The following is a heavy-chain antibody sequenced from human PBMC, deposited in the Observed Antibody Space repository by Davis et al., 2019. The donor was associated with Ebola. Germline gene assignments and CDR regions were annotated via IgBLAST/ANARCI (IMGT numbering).Heavy chain of an antibody. D-gene: IGHD3-9*01. V-gene: IGHV4-34*01. CDR1: SGSLSGYY. CDR3: ARGRRNLIY. CDR2: VNDSGST. Sequence: MPGGSLRLSCAVYSGSLSGYYWSWIRQPPGKGLEWIGEVNDSGSTNYNPSLKSRVIMSSDTSKNQFSLKLSSVTAADTAVYYCARGRRNLIYWGQGTLVTVSS. J-gene: IGHJ4*02.